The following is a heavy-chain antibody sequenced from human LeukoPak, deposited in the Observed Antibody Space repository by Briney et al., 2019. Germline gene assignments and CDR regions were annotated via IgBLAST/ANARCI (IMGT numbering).Heavy chain of an antibody. D-gene: IGHD7-27*01. CDR2: MYYSGGT. Sequence: SETLSLTCRVSGASISGYCWSWIRQPPGKGLEWIGHMYYSGGTTYNPSLESRVSISLDTSKKHFSLKLSSVTAADTAVYYCAGTGLFFDYWSQGTLVTVSS. CDR1: GASISGYC. CDR3: AGTGLFFDY. J-gene: IGHJ4*02. V-gene: IGHV4-59*01.